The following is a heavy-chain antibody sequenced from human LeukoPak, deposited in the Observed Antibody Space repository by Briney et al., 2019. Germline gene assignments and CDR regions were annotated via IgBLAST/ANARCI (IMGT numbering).Heavy chain of an antibody. V-gene: IGHV3-7*01. D-gene: IGHD4-17*01. CDR3: ARFPSAPYGDYFDY. CDR2: IKQDGSEK. J-gene: IGHJ4*02. CDR1: GFTFSSYW. Sequence: KPGGSLRLSCAASGFTFSSYWMSWVRQAPGRGLEWVANIKQDGSEKYYVDSVKGRFTISRDNAKNSLYLHMNSLRAEDTAVYYCARFPSAPYGDYFDYWGQGSLVTVSS.